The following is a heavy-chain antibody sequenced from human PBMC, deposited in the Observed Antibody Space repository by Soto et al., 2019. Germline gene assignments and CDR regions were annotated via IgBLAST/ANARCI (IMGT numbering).Heavy chain of an antibody. Sequence: QVQLVQSGAEVKKPGSSVKVSCKASGGTFSSYAISWVRQAPGQGLEWMGGIIPIFGTAKYAQKFQGRVTICADESTSTDYMELSSITSDDTAVYYGVRGDLEMATSPLGYWGQGTLVTVSS. CDR3: VRGDLEMATSPLGY. CDR2: IIPIFGTA. D-gene: IGHD5-12*01. J-gene: IGHJ4*02. V-gene: IGHV1-69*12. CDR1: GGTFSSYA.